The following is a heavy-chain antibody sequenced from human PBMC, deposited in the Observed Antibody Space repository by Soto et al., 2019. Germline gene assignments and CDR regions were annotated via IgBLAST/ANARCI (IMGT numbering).Heavy chain of an antibody. J-gene: IGHJ4*02. V-gene: IGHV4-30-4*01. CDR2: IYYSGST. Sequence: PSETLSLTCTVPGGSISSGDYYWSWIRQPPGKGLEWIGYIYYSGSTYYNPSLTSRVTISVDTSKNQFSLKLSSVTAADTAVYYCVFSGYPVTHPIHWGQGTLVTVSS. D-gene: IGHD4-17*01. CDR1: GGSISSGDYY. CDR3: VFSGYPVTHPIH.